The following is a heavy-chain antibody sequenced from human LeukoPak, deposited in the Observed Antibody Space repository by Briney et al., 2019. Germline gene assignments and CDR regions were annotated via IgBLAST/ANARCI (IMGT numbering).Heavy chain of an antibody. Sequence: GGSLRLSCAASVFTVSSNYMSWVRQAPGKGLEWVSVIYSGDTTHYADSVKGRFTISRGNSRNTLYLQMNSLRAEDTAVYYCAGLGRWYFAHWGQGTLVTVSS. CDR1: VFTVSSNY. CDR3: AGLGRWYFAH. D-gene: IGHD2-15*01. CDR2: IYSGDTT. J-gene: IGHJ4*02. V-gene: IGHV3-53*01.